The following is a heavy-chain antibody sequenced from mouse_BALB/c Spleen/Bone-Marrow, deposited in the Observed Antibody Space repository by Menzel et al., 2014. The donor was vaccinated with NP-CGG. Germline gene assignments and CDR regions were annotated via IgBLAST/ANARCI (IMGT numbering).Heavy chain of an antibody. V-gene: IGHV1-4*01. CDR2: INPNSDYT. CDR1: GYTFTYYT. J-gene: IGHJ3*01. D-gene: IGHD2-2*01. Sequence: VQLQQSGAELARPGASVKMSCKVSGYTFTYYTMYWVKQRPGQGLEWIGYINPNSDYTNYNQKFKDKATLTADKSSSTAYMQLSSLTSEDSAVYYCAREVYGSWCAYWGQGTLVTVSA. CDR3: AREVYGSWCAY.